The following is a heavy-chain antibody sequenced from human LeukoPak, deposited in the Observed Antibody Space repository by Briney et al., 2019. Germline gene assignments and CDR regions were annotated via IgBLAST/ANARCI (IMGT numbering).Heavy chain of an antibody. V-gene: IGHV3-30*04. CDR1: GFTFSSYA. J-gene: IGHJ6*02. Sequence: GGSLRLSCAASGFTFSSYAMHWVRQAPGKGLEWVAVISYDGSNKYYADSVKGRFTISRDNSKNTLYLQMNSLRAEDAAVYYCARDQDQYYYYGMDVWGQGSTVTVYS. CDR2: ISYDGSNK. CDR3: ARDQDQYYYYGMDV. D-gene: IGHD2-15*01.